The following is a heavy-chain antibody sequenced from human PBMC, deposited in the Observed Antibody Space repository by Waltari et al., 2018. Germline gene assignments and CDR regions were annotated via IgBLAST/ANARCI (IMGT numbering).Heavy chain of an antibody. CDR2: INSDGSGT. Sequence: EVELVESGGGLVQPGGSLRLSCAASGFTFTTYWMHWVRQAPGKGLVWVSRINSDGSGTSYADSVQGRYTISRDNAKNTVFLQMNSLRVEDTAVYYCVRRLDKRRGWDY. D-gene: IGHD3-16*01. CDR3: VRRLDKRRGWDY. CDR1: GFTFTTYW. J-gene: IGHJ4*01. V-gene: IGHV3-74*01.